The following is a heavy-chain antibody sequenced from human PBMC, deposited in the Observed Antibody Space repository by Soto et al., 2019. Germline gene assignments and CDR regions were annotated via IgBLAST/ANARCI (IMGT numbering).Heavy chain of an antibody. J-gene: IGHJ4*02. CDR3: ARENYDFWSGYPHY. CDR1: GFTFSSYA. Sequence: GSLQLSCAASGFTFSSYAMHWVRQAPGKGLEWVAVISYDGSNKYYADSVKGRFTISRDNSKNTLYLQMNSLRAEDTAVYYCARENYDFWSGYPHYWGQGTLVTVSS. V-gene: IGHV3-30-3*01. CDR2: ISYDGSNK. D-gene: IGHD3-3*01.